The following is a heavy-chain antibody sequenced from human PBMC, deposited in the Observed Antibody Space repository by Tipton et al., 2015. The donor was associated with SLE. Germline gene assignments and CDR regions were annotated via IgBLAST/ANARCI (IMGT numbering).Heavy chain of an antibody. CDR2: IYYSGNT. V-gene: IGHV4-59*08. J-gene: IGHJ4*02. CDR1: NGSISDYY. D-gene: IGHD3-22*01. Sequence: LRLSCTVSNGSISDYYWSWIRQPPGKGLEYIGHIYYSGNTKYSPSLKSRAAISVDTSRNEFSLRLNSVTAADTAVYYCARLAHYDSNWYLGYWGQGTLVSVSP. CDR3: ARLAHYDSNWYLGY.